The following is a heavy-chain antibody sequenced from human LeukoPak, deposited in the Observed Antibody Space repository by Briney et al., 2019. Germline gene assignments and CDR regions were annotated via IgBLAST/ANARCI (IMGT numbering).Heavy chain of an antibody. J-gene: IGHJ4*02. CDR1: GASIQTNF. CDR2: IHHSGNT. CDR3: AGADVYDTSLFFDY. Sequence: SETLSLTCTVSGASIQTNFWSWLRQPPGKGLEWIGYIHHSGNTNYNPSLRSRVTILIDTPTKQFSLRLNSVTAADTALYYCAGADVYDTSLFFDYWGQGILVTVSS. D-gene: IGHD3-16*01. V-gene: IGHV4-59*01.